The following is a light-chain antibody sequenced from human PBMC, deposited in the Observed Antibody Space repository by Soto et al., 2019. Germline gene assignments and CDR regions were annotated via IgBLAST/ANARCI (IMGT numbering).Light chain of an antibody. V-gene: IGKV3-15*01. CDR2: GAS. J-gene: IGKJ1*01. Sequence: ETVMTQSPATLSVSPGERASLSCWGSQSVNSNLAWYQQKLAQAPRVLIYGASTRATGIPARFSGSGSETEFILTISSLQSEDSATYYCQHYNTWPWTFGQGTKVDIK. CDR3: QHYNTWPWT. CDR1: QSVNSN.